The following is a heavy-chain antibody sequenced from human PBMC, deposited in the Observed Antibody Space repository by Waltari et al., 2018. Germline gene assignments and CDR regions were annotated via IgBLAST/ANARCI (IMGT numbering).Heavy chain of an antibody. J-gene: IGHJ6*02. CDR2: ISYHGSNQ. CDR1: GFPFNIYA. CDR3: AKDRSGYSTSSYGLGV. Sequence: QVQVVESGGGVVQPGTSLRLSCAASGFPFNIYAMHWVRQAPGKGLEWVASISYHGSNQFYADSVEGRFIISRANSKNTLSLQMNGLTPEDTAVYYCAKDRSGYSTSSYGLGVWGQGTAVIVSS. V-gene: IGHV3-30*18. D-gene: IGHD5-18*01.